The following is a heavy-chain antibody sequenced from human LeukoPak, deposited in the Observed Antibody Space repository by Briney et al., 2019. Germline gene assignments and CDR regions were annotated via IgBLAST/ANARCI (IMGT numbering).Heavy chain of an antibody. CDR1: GYTFTSYD. CDR3: ARGVPYDFWSGYYKGLVDY. V-gene: IGHV1-8*01. CDR2: MNPNSGNT. Sequence: ASAKVSCKASGYTFTSYDINWVRQATGQGLEWMGWMNPNSGNTGYAQKFQGRVTMTRNTSISTAYMELSSLRSEDTAVYYCARGVPYDFWSGYYKGLVDYWGQGTLVTVSS. J-gene: IGHJ4*02. D-gene: IGHD3-3*01.